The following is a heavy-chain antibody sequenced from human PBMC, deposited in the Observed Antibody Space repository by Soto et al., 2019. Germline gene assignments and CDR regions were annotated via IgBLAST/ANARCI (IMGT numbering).Heavy chain of an antibody. V-gene: IGHV1-69*06. CDR1: GGTFSSYA. Sequence: QVQLVQSGAEVKKPGSSVKVSCKASGGTFSSYAISWVRQAHGQGLEWMGGIIPIFGTANYAQKFQCRVTITADKSTSTGYRELSSLRSEDTAVYYCARYLLSYRDAFDIWGQGTMVTVSS. J-gene: IGHJ3*02. CDR3: ARYLLSYRDAFDI. D-gene: IGHD1-26*01. CDR2: IIPIFGTA.